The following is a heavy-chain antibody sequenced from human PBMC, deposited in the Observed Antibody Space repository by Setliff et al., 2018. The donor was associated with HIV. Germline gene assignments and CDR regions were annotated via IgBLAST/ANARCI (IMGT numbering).Heavy chain of an antibody. CDR3: ARLWLHFGDDIPRFDP. V-gene: IGHV4-34*01. Sequence: SETLSLTCAVYGVSFTGHYWSWIRQTPGKGLEWIGSVYYSGSAYYTPSLKSRVTISVDTSKNQFSLRLTSLTAADTAIYYCARLWLHFGDDIPRFDPWGQGTLVTVSS. CDR2: VYYSGSA. D-gene: IGHD4-17*01. CDR1: GVSFTGHY. J-gene: IGHJ5*02.